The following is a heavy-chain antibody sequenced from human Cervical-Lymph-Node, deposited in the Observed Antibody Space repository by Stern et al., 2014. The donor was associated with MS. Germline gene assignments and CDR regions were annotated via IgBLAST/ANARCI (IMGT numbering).Heavy chain of an antibody. CDR2: IYPGDSDT. CDR1: GYDFTTYW. Sequence: EVQLEESGAEVKKPGQSLKISCKGSGYDFTTYWIAWVRQMPGKGLEWMGIIYPGDSDTRYSPSFQGQVTISADKSINTAYLQWSSLKVSDTAMYYCARRDRYYDFWSGYYTEGGYNWFDPWGQGTLVTVSS. D-gene: IGHD3-3*01. CDR3: ARRDRYYDFWSGYYTEGGYNWFDP. V-gene: IGHV5-51*01. J-gene: IGHJ5*02.